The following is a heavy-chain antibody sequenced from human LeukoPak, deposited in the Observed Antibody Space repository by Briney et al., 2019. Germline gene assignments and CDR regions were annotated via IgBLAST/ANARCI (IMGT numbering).Heavy chain of an antibody. CDR3: ARVLERRLDYYYGMGV. CDR2: IIPIFGTA. D-gene: IGHD1-1*01. Sequence: GASVKVSCKASGGTFSSYAISWVRQAPGQGLEWMGGIIPIFGTANYAQKFQGRVTITADESTSTAYMELSSLRSEDTAVYYCARVLERRLDYYYGMGVWGQGTTVTVSS. J-gene: IGHJ6*02. CDR1: GGTFSSYA. V-gene: IGHV1-69*13.